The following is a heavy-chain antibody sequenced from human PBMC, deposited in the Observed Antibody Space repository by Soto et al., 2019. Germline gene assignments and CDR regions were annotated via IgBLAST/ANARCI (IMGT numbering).Heavy chain of an antibody. CDR1: GYTFTHYY. Sequence: QVQLVQSGAEVKKPGASVKVSSKASGYTFTHYYMHWVRQAPGQGLEWMGIINPNGGSTTYAQRFRAGCTMTRDTSTSTVYMVLSSLRSEDSAVYYCATSVNSAMALDYWGQGTLVTVSS. CDR2: INPNGGST. CDR3: ATSVNSAMALDY. D-gene: IGHD5-18*01. J-gene: IGHJ4*02. V-gene: IGHV1-46*01.